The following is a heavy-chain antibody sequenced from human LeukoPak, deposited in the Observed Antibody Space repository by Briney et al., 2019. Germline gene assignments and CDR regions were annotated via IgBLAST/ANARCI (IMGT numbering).Heavy chain of an antibody. CDR2: ISGSGVNT. CDR1: GFTFSSYA. CDR3: AKFAFGDFYDGSRYYLYLDY. V-gene: IGHV3-23*01. Sequence: GGSLRLSCAASGFTFSSYAMSWVRQAPGKGLEWVSAISGSGVNTYYADSVKGRFTISRDSSKNTVYLQMNSLRAEDTAVYFCAKFAFGDFYDGSRYYLYLDYWGQGTLVTVSS. J-gene: IGHJ4*02. D-gene: IGHD3-22*01.